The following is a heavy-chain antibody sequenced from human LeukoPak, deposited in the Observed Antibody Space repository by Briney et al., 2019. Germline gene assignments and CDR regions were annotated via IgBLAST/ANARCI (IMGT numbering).Heavy chain of an antibody. J-gene: IGHJ5*02. D-gene: IGHD1-26*01. Sequence: GGSLRLSCAASGITFSSYWMHWVRQTPGKGLVWVSRINSDGSSTTYADTVKGRFTISRDNAKNTLYLQMNSLRVEDTAIYYCARGNSGSYSQDWFDPWGQGTLVTVSS. CDR3: ARGNSGSYSQDWFDP. CDR1: GITFSSYW. CDR2: INSDGSST. V-gene: IGHV3-74*01.